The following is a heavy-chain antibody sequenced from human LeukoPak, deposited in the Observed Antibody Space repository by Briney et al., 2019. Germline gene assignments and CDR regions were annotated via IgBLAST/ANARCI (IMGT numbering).Heavy chain of an antibody. J-gene: IGHJ5*02. CDR3: ARVGYGSGCWGGFDP. CDR1: GGSISGFF. V-gene: IGHV4-59*01. D-gene: IGHD3-10*01. CDR2: IYYSGTT. Sequence: PSETLSLSCTVSGGSISGFFWTWIRQSPGKGLEYIGYIYYSGTTDYNPTLKSRVSMSVDTSKNQFFLNLTSVTAADTAIYYCARVGYGSGCWGGFDPWGQGTLVTVSS.